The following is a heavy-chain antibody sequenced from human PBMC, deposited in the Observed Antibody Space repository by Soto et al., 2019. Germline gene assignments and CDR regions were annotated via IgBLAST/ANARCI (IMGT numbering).Heavy chain of an antibody. CDR3: ARDLRVGANSDACDV. J-gene: IGHJ3*01. CDR2: VNAHNHIT. V-gene: IGHV1-18*01. D-gene: IGHD7-27*01. Sequence: QLVQSGAEVKKPGASMKVSCQASGYSFDSFGISWVRQAPGQGLEWMGRVNAHNHITKYAQKFQDRVTITRDTSTSTDYLEVRSLRSDDTAEYYCARDLRVGANSDACDVWGQGTMVTVSS. CDR1: GYSFDSFG.